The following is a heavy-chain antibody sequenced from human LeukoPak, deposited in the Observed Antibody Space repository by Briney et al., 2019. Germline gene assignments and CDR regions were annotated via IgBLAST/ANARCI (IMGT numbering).Heavy chain of an antibody. V-gene: IGHV3-7*01. CDR3: VRDGGFFRFEY. Sequence: PGGSLRLSCAASGFIFGNYWMTWVRQAPGKGLEWLVHIKEDGSKTDCVDSVRGRFTISRDNAKNSLYLQMSNLRDEDTAVYYCVRDGGFFRFEYWGQGTLVSVSS. D-gene: IGHD3-16*01. CDR1: GFIFGNYW. CDR2: IKEDGSKT. J-gene: IGHJ4*02.